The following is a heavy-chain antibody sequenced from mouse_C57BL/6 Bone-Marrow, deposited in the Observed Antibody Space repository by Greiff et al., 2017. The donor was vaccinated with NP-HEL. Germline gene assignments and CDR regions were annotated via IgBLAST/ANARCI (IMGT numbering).Heavy chain of an antibody. CDR2: FTMYSDAT. CDR1: YFAFMASA. J-gene: IGHJ4*01. Sequence: LKESGAELVRPGSSVKLSCKDSYFAFMASAMHWVKQRPGPGLEWIGSFTMYSDATEYSENFKGKATLTAHTSSRTAYMELSSLTSEDCAIDYCARVSNDGGYYAMYYWCQGTAVTVSS. CDR3: ARVSNDGGYYAMYY. D-gene: IGHD2-12*01. V-gene: IGHV1-49*01.